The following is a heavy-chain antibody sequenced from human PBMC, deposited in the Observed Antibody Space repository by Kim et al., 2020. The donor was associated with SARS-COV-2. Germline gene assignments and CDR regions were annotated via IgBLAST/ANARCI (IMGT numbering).Heavy chain of an antibody. CDR2: IWYDGSNK. CDR3: ARDGEQWLGRNWFDP. J-gene: IGHJ5*02. D-gene: IGHD6-19*01. V-gene: IGHV3-33*01. CDR1: GFTFSSYG. Sequence: GGSLRLSCAASGFTFSSYGMHWVRQAPGKGLEWVAVIWYDGSNKYYADSVKGRFTISRDNSKNTLYLQMNSLRAEDTAVYYCARDGEQWLGRNWFDPWGQGTLVTVSS.